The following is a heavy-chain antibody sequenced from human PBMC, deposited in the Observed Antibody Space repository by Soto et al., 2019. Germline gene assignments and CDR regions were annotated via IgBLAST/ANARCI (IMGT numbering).Heavy chain of an antibody. Sequence: QVQLVQSGAEVKKPGASMKVSCKASGDTFNSYGISWVRQAPGQGLEWMGWISAYNGNTNYAQKLQGRVTMTTDTSTSTAYMELRSLRSDDTAVYYCARRHTSYYYYGMDVWGQGTTVTVSS. J-gene: IGHJ6*02. V-gene: IGHV1-18*01. CDR1: GDTFNSYG. D-gene: IGHD3-3*01. CDR2: ISAYNGNT. CDR3: ARRHTSYYYYGMDV.